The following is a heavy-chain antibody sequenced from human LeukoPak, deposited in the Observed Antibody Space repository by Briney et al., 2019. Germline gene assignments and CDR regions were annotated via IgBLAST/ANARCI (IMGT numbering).Heavy chain of an antibody. CDR3: ARDRPTGASRVFVVQ. Sequence: GGSLRLSCTASGFTFSAYAMTWVRQAPGKGLEWISSMSSGSRYIYYADSVRGRFTIPRDNTKNSLYLVMNNLRAEDTAIYYCARDRPTGASRVFVVQWGQGTPVTVS. CDR2: MSSGSRYI. D-gene: IGHD3-3*01. V-gene: IGHV3-21*06. J-gene: IGHJ4*02. CDR1: GFTFSAYA.